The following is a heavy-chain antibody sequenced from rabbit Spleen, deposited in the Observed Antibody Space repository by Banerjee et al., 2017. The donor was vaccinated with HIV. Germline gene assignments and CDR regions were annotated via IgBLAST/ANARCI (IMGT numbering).Heavy chain of an antibody. CDR3: ARGSATMTMVITGYYLAL. D-gene: IGHD2-1*01. CDR2: IYAGSSGST. CDR1: GFSFSSVYY. J-gene: IGHJ4*01. Sequence: QSLEESGGGLVQPEGSLTLTCTASGFSFSSVYYMCWVRQAPGKGLECIACIYAGSSGSTYYASWARGRFTISKTSSTTVTPQMTSLTAADTATYFCARGSATMTMVITGYYLALWGPGTLVTVS. V-gene: IGHV1S40*01.